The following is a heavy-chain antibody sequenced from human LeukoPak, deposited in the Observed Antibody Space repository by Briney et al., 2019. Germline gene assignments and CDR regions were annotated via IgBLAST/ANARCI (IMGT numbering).Heavy chain of an antibody. CDR1: GGSFSGYY. Sequence: ASETLSLTCAVYGGSFSGYYWSWIRQPPGKGLEWIGEINHSGSTNYNPSLKSRVTISVDTSKNQFSLKLSSVTAADTAVYYCARGSPVAQGTAMVRGSSPLGYWGQGTLVTVSS. CDR2: INHSGST. D-gene: IGHD5-18*01. J-gene: IGHJ4*02. V-gene: IGHV4-34*01. CDR3: ARGSPVAQGTAMVRGSSPLGY.